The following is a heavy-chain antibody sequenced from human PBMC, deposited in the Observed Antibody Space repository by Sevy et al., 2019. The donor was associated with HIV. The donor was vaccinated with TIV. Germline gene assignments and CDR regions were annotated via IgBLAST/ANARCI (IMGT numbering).Heavy chain of an antibody. CDR1: GYIFSDYH. Sequence: KVSCKASGYIFSDYHIHWARQAPGQRLEWMGWINGKSGDTEYAEKFQGRVTMSRDTSISTAYMELTRLQSDDTAVYYCAKVGVGWSAFSDHWGQGTLVTVSS. D-gene: IGHD3-3*01. J-gene: IGHJ4*02. V-gene: IGHV1-2*02. CDR2: INGKSGDT. CDR3: AKVGVGWSAFSDH.